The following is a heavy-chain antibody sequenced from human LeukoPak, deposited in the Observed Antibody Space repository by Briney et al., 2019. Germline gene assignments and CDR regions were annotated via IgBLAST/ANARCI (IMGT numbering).Heavy chain of an antibody. CDR3: ARVEETDSSSWYRGAYYFDY. D-gene: IGHD6-13*01. Sequence: ASVTVSCKASVYTFTIYGISWVRQAPGQGLEWMGWISAYNGNTNYSQKLQARVTMTTDTSTSTAYMELRSLRSDDTAVYYCARVEETDSSSWYRGAYYFDYWGQGTLVTVSS. V-gene: IGHV1-18*01. J-gene: IGHJ4*02. CDR2: ISAYNGNT. CDR1: VYTFTIYG.